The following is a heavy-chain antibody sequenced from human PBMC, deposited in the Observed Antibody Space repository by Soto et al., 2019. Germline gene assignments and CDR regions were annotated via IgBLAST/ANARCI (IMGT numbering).Heavy chain of an antibody. CDR3: AKDGNAGIAAACTCGSRSAYFYYGIDV. CDR2: INPNSGGT. D-gene: IGHD6-13*01. V-gene: IGHV1-2*02. Sequence: ASVKVSCKASGYTFTGYYMHWVRQAPGQGLEWMGWINPNSGGTNYAQKFQGRVTMTRDTSISTAYMELSSLRSDDTTASYCAKDGNAGIAAACTCGSRSAYFYYGIDVWGQGTTVTVSS. J-gene: IGHJ6*02. CDR1: GYTFTGYY.